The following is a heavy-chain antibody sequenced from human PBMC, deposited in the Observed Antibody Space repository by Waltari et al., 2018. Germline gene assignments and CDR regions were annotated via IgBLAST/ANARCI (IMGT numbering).Heavy chain of an antibody. Sequence: EVQLVESGGGLVQPGGSLRLSCAASGFTFSRFWMHWVSQAPGKGREWVANIKQDGSAKYYVDSVKGRFTISRDNAKNSLYLQMNSLRAEDTAVYYCARGWDPGYWGQGTLVTVSS. V-gene: IGHV3-7*01. CDR2: IKQDGSAK. J-gene: IGHJ4*02. CDR3: ARGWDPGY. CDR1: GFTFSRFW. D-gene: IGHD1-26*01.